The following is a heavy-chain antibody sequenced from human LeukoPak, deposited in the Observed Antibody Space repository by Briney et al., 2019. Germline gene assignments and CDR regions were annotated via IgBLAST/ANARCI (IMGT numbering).Heavy chain of an antibody. Sequence: ASVKVSCKASGVTFSSYAISWVRQAPGQGLEWMGRITPIFGIANYAQKFQGRVTITADKSTSTAYTELSSLRSEDTAVYYCARSPYLTYWGQGTLVTVSS. CDR2: ITPIFGIA. CDR1: GVTFSSYA. J-gene: IGHJ4*02. V-gene: IGHV1-69*04. D-gene: IGHD3-9*01. CDR3: ARSPYLTY.